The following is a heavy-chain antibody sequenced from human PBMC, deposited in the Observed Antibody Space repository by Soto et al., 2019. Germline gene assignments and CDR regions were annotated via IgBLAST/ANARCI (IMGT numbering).Heavy chain of an antibody. CDR3: ARSSGGNFGIIIEGSNWFDP. Sequence: QVRLVQSGAEVRRPGASVKVSCKAPGDTFTSYYLKWVRQAPGQGLEWMGVINPHGGSTKYAQKFQGRVTMTRDTYRSTVYMELRSLRSDDTAIYYCARSSGGNFGIIIEGSNWFDPWGQGTLVTVSS. CDR2: INPHGGST. V-gene: IGHV1-46*01. D-gene: IGHD3-3*01. CDR1: GDTFTSYY. J-gene: IGHJ5*02.